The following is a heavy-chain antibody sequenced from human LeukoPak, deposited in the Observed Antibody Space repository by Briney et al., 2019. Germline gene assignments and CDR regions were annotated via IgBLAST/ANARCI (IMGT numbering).Heavy chain of an antibody. CDR2: IYYSGST. V-gene: IGHV4-59*01. J-gene: IGHJ4*02. CDR3: ARGIRCSGGSCYWIY. CDR1: GGSISSYY. Sequence: SETLSLTCTVSGGSISSYYWSWIRQPPGKGLEWIGYIYYSGSTNYNPSLKSRVTISVDTSKNQFSLKLSSVTAADTAVYYCARGIRCSGGSCYWIYWGQGTLVTVSS. D-gene: IGHD2-15*01.